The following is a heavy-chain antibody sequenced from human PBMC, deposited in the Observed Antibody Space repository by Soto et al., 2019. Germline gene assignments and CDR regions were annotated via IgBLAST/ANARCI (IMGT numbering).Heavy chain of an antibody. CDR3: VSDPGIAVATFDN. Sequence: EVQLVESGGGLVQPGGSLRLSCAASGFTFSSYWMSWVRQAPGKGLEWVANIKQDGSEKYYVDSVKGRFSISRDNAKNSVDLQMNSLRAEDTAVYYCVSDPGIAVATFDNWGQGSLVTVSS. J-gene: IGHJ4*02. CDR1: GFTFSSYW. D-gene: IGHD6-19*01. CDR2: IKQDGSEK. V-gene: IGHV3-7*01.